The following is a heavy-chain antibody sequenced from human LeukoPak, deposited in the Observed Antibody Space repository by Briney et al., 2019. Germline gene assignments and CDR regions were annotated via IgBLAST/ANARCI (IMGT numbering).Heavy chain of an antibody. Sequence: SETLSLTCAVSGGSISSSSYYWGWIRQPPGKGLEWIGSIYYSGSTYYNPSLKSRVTISVDTSKNQFSLKLSSVTAADTAVYYCARDEARTPGIYAFDIWGQGTMVTVSS. D-gene: IGHD2-15*01. J-gene: IGHJ3*02. CDR1: GGSISSSSYY. CDR2: IYYSGST. V-gene: IGHV4-39*07. CDR3: ARDEARTPGIYAFDI.